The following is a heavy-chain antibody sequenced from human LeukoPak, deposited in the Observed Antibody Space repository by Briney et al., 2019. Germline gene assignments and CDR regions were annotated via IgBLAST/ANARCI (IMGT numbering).Heavy chain of an antibody. J-gene: IGHJ3*02. CDR1: GGSISTSSQY. CDR2: LYYVGST. V-gene: IGHV4-39*01. D-gene: IGHD6-19*01. Sequence: IPSETLSLTCSVSGGSISTSSQYWVWIRQTPGKGLEWIGSLYYVGSTYNNPSLESRVTISIDTSKNQFSLRLTSVTAADTAVYFCARPFYSSGWYGAFDIWGPGTMVTVSS. CDR3: ARPFYSSGWYGAFDI.